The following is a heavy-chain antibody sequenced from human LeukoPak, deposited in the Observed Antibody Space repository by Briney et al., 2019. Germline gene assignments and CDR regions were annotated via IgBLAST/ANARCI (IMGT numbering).Heavy chain of an antibody. CDR1: GASISNSY. J-gene: IGHJ4*02. D-gene: IGHD4-11*01. CDR3: ARIIYYSHFDY. V-gene: IGHV4-59*01. CDR2: IYYSGST. Sequence: SETLSLTCTVSGASISNSYWSWIRQPPGKGLEWIGYIYYSGSTNYNPSLKSRVTISVDTSINQFSLKLNSVTAADTAVYYCARIIYYSHFDYWGQGTLVTVSS.